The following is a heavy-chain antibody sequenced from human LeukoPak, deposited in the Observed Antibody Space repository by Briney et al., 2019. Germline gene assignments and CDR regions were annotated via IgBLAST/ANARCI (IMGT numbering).Heavy chain of an antibody. CDR3: ARRTAPEY. D-gene: IGHD1-14*01. J-gene: IGHJ4*02. V-gene: IGHV3-21*01. Sequence: GGSLRLSCAAPVYTLLAYMMRCVRQAPGKGLEWVSSISSDSTYVFYTDSLKGRFTVSRDNAKNSLYLQMNNLSTEDTAVYYRARRTAPEYWGQGTLVTVSS. CDR2: ISSDSTYV. CDR1: VYTLLAYM.